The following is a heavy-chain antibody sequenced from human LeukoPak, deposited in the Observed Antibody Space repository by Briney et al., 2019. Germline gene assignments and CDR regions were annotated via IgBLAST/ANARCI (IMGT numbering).Heavy chain of an antibody. V-gene: IGHV4-4*07. D-gene: IGHD3-22*01. J-gene: IGHJ3*02. CDR3: ARDWYYDDSSGNAFDI. CDR2: IYTSGST. CDR1: GGSISSYY. Sequence: SETLSLTCTVSGGSISSYYWSWIRQPAGKGLEWIGRIYTSGSTNYNPSLKSRVTMSVDTSKNQFSLKLSSVTAADTAVYYCARDWYYDDSSGNAFDIWGQGTMVTVSS.